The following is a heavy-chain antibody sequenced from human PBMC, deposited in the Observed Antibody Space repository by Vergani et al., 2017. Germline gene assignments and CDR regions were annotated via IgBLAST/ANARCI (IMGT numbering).Heavy chain of an antibody. Sequence: QVPLVQSWAEVTKPGSSVKVSCKASGGPFKNSAFSWVRQVPGQGLEWMGRIITFFGTTDYAQKFQGRFTMTRDTSTSTVYMELSSLRSEDTAIYYCARGDYGILTGYRYWGQGTLVTVSA. CDR3: ARGDYGILTGYRY. D-gene: IGHD3-9*01. V-gene: IGHV1-69*05. J-gene: IGHJ4*02. CDR2: IITFFGTT. CDR1: GGPFKNSA.